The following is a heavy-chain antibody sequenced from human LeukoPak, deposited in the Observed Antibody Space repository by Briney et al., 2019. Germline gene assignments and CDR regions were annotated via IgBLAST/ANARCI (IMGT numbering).Heavy chain of an antibody. D-gene: IGHD2-2*01. CDR2: IIPILGIA. Sequence: ASVKVSCKASGGTFSSYAISWVRQAPGQGLEWMGRIIPILGIANYAQKFQGRVTITVDKSTSTAYMELSSLRSEDTAVYYCARDLWYSSTSCYGYYYYGMDVWGQGTTVTVSS. CDR1: GGTFSSYA. J-gene: IGHJ6*02. V-gene: IGHV1-69*04. CDR3: ARDLWYSSTSCYGYYYYGMDV.